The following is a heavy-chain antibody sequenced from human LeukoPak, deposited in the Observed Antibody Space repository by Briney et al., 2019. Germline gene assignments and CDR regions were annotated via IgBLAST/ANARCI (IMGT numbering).Heavy chain of an antibody. V-gene: IGHV1-46*01. D-gene: IGHD3-22*01. Sequence: VASVTVSCKASGYTFTSYYMHWVRQAPGQGLEWMGIIDPSGGSTSYAQKFQGRVTMTRDTSTSTVYMELSSLRSEDRAVYYCARAYYYDSSGYPVYFDYWGQGTLVTVSS. CDR3: ARAYYYDSSGYPVYFDY. CDR2: IDPSGGST. J-gene: IGHJ4*02. CDR1: GYTFTSYY.